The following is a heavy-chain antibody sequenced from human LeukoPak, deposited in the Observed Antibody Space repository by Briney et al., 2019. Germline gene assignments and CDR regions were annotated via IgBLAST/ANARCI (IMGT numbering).Heavy chain of an antibody. V-gene: IGHV3-21*01. CDR1: GFTFSTYS. Sequence: GGSLRLSCAASGFTFSTYSMNWVRQAPGKGLEWVSSISYGSSYLYYADSVKGRFTISRDNAKSSLYLQMNSLRAEDTAVYYCARESVTTYYGSPPDYWGQGTLVTVSS. CDR3: ARESVTTYYGSPPDY. D-gene: IGHD3-10*01. J-gene: IGHJ4*02. CDR2: ISYGSSYL.